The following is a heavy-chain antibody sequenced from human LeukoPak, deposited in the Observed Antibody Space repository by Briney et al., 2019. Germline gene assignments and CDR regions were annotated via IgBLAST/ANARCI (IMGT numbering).Heavy chain of an antibody. D-gene: IGHD2-15*01. J-gene: IGHJ4*02. V-gene: IGHV4-59*08. Sequence: PSETLSLTCTVSGGSISRYYWSWIRQPPGKGLEWIGYIYYSGSTNYNPSLKSRVTISVDTSKNQFSLKLSSVTAADTAVYYCARSEGYCSGGSCYGPGVKEIDYWGQGTLVTVSS. CDR2: IYYSGST. CDR1: GGSISRYY. CDR3: ARSEGYCSGGSCYGPGVKEIDY.